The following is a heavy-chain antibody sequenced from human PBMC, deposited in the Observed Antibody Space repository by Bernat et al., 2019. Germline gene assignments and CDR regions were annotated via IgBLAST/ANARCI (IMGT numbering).Heavy chain of an antibody. V-gene: IGHV3-23*04. J-gene: IGHJ5*02. D-gene: IGHD2-15*01. CDR3: AKDLTVYVGDCSGGSCYEGPFDP. CDR1: GFTFSSYA. CDR2: ISGSGGST. Sequence: EVQLVESGGGLVQPGGSLRLSCAASGFTFSSYAMSWVRQALGKGLEWVSAISGSGGSTYYADSVKGRFTISRDNSKNTLYLQMNSLRAEDTAVYYCAKDLTVYVGDCSGGSCYEGPFDPWGQGTLVTVSS.